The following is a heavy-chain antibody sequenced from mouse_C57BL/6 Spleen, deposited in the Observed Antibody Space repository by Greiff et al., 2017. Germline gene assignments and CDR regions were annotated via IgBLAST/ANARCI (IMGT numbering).Heavy chain of an antibody. V-gene: IGHV1-22*01. CDR2: INPNNGGT. D-gene: IGHD1-1*01. CDR1: GYTFTDYN. J-gene: IGHJ2*01. Sequence: EVKLQESGPELVKPGASVKMSCKASGYTFTDYNMHWVKQSHGKTLEWIGYINPNNGGTSYNQKLKGKATLTVNKYSSTACMELRSLTAEDSAVYYCARYHPPIITAVVVPFDYWGQGTTLTVSS. CDR3: ARYHPPIITAVVVPFDY.